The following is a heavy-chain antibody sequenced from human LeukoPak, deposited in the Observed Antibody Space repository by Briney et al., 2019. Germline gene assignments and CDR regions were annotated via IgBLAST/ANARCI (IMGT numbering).Heavy chain of an antibody. Sequence: SETLSLTCTVSGVSISSGGYYWSWIRQHSGKGLEWIGFIYYSGSTYYNPSLKSRLTISVDTSKNQFSLKLSSVTAADTAVYYCGLFVSTVTTRNAFDIWGQGTMVTVSS. CDR1: GVSISSGGYY. CDR2: IYYSGST. D-gene: IGHD4-17*01. J-gene: IGHJ3*02. CDR3: GLFVSTVTTRNAFDI. V-gene: IGHV4-31*03.